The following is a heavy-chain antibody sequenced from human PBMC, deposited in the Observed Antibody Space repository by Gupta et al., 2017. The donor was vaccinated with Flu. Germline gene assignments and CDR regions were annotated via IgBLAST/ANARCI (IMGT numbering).Heavy chain of an antibody. CDR3: AKGIDRGHTGGAFDI. CDR2: GGST. Sequence: GGSTYYADSVKGRFTISRDNSKNTLYLQMNSLRAEDTAVYYCAKGIDRGHTGGAFDIWGQGTMVTVSS. D-gene: IGHD3-16*02. V-gene: IGHV3-23*01. J-gene: IGHJ3*02.